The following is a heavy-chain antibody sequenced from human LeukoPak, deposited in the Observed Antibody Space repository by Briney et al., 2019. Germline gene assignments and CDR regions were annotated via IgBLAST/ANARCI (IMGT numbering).Heavy chain of an antibody. Sequence: ASVKVSCKASGYTFTGYYIHWVRQAPGQGLEWMGWINPNSGGTNYAQKFQGRVTMTRDTSISTAYMELSRLRSDDTAVYYCARELGYYDSSGYFDYWGQGTLVTVSS. CDR1: GYTFTGYY. V-gene: IGHV1-2*02. CDR3: ARELGYYDSSGYFDY. J-gene: IGHJ4*02. CDR2: INPNSGGT. D-gene: IGHD3-22*01.